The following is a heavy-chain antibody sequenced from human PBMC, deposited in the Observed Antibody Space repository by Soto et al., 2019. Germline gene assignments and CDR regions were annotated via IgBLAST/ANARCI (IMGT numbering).Heavy chain of an antibody. Sequence: QVQLVQSGAEVKKPGSSVKVSCKASGGTFSSYAISWVRQAPGQGLEWMGGIIPVYGATNSAQKFWGRVTITADKSTATAYMELSSLTSEDTAVYYCARDWVGGSWYFDLWGRGTLVTVSS. CDR3: ARDWVGGSWYFDL. CDR2: IIPVYGAT. J-gene: IGHJ2*01. D-gene: IGHD3-16*01. CDR1: GGTFSSYA. V-gene: IGHV1-69*06.